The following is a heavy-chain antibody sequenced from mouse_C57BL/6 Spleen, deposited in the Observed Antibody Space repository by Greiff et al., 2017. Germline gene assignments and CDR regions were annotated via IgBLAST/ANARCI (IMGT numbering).Heavy chain of an antibody. J-gene: IGHJ4*01. D-gene: IGHD1-1*01. V-gene: IGHV1-55*01. CDR1: GYTFTSYW. CDR2: IYPGSGST. CDR3: ARRGSSSAMDY. Sequence: QVQLKQPGAELVKPGASVKMSCKASGYTFTSYWITWVKQRPGQGLEWIGDIYPGSGSTNYNEKFKSKATLTVDTSSSTAFMQLSSLTSEDSAVEYGARRGSSSAMDYWGQGTSVTVSS.